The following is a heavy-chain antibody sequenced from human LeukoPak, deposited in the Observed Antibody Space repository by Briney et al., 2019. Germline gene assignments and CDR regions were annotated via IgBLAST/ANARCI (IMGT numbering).Heavy chain of an antibody. J-gene: IGHJ6*03. CDR1: GFTFSSCA. D-gene: IGHD4-17*01. Sequence: GGSLRLSCAASGFTFSSCAMNWVRQAPGKGLEWVSGISGSGGITHYADSVKGRFTISRDNSKNTLYLQMNSLRAEDTAVYYCAKEGPPYGDYGYYYYMDVWGKGTTVTISS. CDR2: ISGSGGIT. V-gene: IGHV3-23*01. CDR3: AKEGPPYGDYGYYYYMDV.